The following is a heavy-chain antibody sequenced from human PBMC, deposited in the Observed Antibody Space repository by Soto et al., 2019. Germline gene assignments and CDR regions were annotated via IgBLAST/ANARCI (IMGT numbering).Heavy chain of an antibody. D-gene: IGHD6-19*01. CDR2: ISAYNGNT. CDR1: GYTFTSYG. J-gene: IGHJ4*02. V-gene: IGHV1-18*01. Sequence: SXKASGYTFTSYGISWVRQAPGQGLEWMGWISAYNGNTNYAQKLQGRVTMTTDTSTSTAYMELRSLRSDDTAVYYCARTSIAVAGTPPSPFVYWGQGTLVTVSS. CDR3: ARTSIAVAGTPPSPFVY.